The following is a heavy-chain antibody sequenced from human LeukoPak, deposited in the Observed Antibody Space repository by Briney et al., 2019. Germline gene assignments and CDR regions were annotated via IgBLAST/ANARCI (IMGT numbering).Heavy chain of an antibody. V-gene: IGHV7-4-1*02. Sequence: ASVKVSCKTCGYTFTSYAISGVRQAPGQGLEWMGWINYHTGTPTYAQGFSGGYASSLATYVSTAYLQISGLLADATAVFYCGRDPKVGIRGYRYGYIDCWGQGTLVTVPS. CDR3: GRDPKVGIRGYRYGYIDC. CDR2: INYHTGTP. D-gene: IGHD5-18*01. J-gene: IGHJ4*02. CDR1: GYTFTSYA.